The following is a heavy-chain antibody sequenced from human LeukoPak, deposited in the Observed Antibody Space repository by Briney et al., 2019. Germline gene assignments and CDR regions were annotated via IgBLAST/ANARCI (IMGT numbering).Heavy chain of an antibody. V-gene: IGHV3-53*01. D-gene: IGHD4-17*01. CDR3: AKTGDYRFDP. CDR1: GFTVSSNY. J-gene: IGHJ5*02. CDR2: IDIGGTT. Sequence: GALRLSCAASGFTVSSNYMSWVRQAPGKGLEWVSFIDIGGTTYYADSVKGRFTISRDNSRNTLYLQMNSLRADDTAVYYCAKTGDYRFDPWGQGTLVTVSS.